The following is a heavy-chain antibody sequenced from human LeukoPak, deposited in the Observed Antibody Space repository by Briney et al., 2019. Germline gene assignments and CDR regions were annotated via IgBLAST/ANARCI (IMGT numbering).Heavy chain of an antibody. Sequence: PGGSLRLSCAASGFTFDDYAMHWVRQAPGKGPEWASGISWNSGSIAYADSVKGRFTISRDDAKNSLYLQMNSLRAEDTALYYCAKDISGPEGYWGQGTLVTVSS. D-gene: IGHD1-1*01. CDR3: AKDISGPEGY. J-gene: IGHJ4*02. V-gene: IGHV3-9*01. CDR2: ISWNSGSI. CDR1: GFTFDDYA.